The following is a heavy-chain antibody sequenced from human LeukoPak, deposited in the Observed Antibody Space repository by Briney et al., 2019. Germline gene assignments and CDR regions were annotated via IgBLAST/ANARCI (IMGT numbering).Heavy chain of an antibody. D-gene: IGHD6-19*01. CDR3: ARDQYSVGSSGWYGGFDC. V-gene: IGHV3-21*01. J-gene: IGHJ4*02. Sequence: GGSLRLSCAASGFTFSSYSMNWVRQAPGQGLEWVSSISSSSSYIYYTDSVKGRFTISRDNAKNSLYLQMNSLRAEDTAEYYCARDQYSVGSSGWYGGFDCCGQRTVVTVPS. CDR1: GFTFSSYS. CDR2: ISSSSSYI.